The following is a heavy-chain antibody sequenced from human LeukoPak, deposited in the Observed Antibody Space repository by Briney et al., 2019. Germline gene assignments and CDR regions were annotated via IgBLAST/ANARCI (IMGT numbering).Heavy chain of an antibody. D-gene: IGHD1-1*01. Sequence: ASVKVSCKASGYTFTGYYMHWVRQAPGQGLEWMGWINPNSGGTNYAQKFQGRVTMTRDTSISTAYMELSRLRSDDTAVYYCARDIGRGNDNWFDPWGQGTLVTVSS. CDR3: ARDIGRGNDNWFDP. CDR2: INPNSGGT. V-gene: IGHV1-2*02. CDR1: GYTFTGYY. J-gene: IGHJ5*02.